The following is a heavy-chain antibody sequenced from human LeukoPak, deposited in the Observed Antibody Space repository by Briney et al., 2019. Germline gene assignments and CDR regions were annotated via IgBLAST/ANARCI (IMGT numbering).Heavy chain of an antibody. V-gene: IGHV4-39*01. Sequence: SETLSLTCTVSGGSIISSSYYWGWIRQPPGKGLEWIGSIYYSGSTYYSPSLKSRVTISVDTSKNQFSLKLSSATAADTAVYYCARRSSYCSSTSCSVWFDPWGQGNLVTVSS. J-gene: IGHJ5*02. D-gene: IGHD2-2*01. CDR2: IYYSGST. CDR1: GGSIISSSYY. CDR3: ARRSSYCSSTSCSVWFDP.